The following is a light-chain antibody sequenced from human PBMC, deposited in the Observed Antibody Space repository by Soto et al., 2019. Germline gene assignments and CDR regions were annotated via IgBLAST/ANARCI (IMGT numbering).Light chain of an antibody. V-gene: IGKV1-39*01. Sequence: DIQMTQSPSSLSASVGDRVSITCRASQSINSSLNWYQQKPGKAPQLLIYAASSLQSVVPSRFSGSGSGTDFTLTISSLQPEDFATYYCQQSSSTPNTFGQGTKLEIK. CDR1: QSINSS. J-gene: IGKJ2*01. CDR3: QQSSSTPNT. CDR2: AAS.